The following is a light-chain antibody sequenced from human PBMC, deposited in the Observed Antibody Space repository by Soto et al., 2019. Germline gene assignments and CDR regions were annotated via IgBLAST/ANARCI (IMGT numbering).Light chain of an antibody. CDR1: QSVAGY. Sequence: ELVLTQSTATLSLSPGERATLSCRASQSVAGYLAWYQQKPGQGPRLLIYDTSNRATGAPPRFSGSGSGTDFTLTISSLEPEDFGIYYCQHRSNWRMYTFGQGTKLEIK. V-gene: IGKV3-11*01. J-gene: IGKJ2*01. CDR2: DTS. CDR3: QHRSNWRMYT.